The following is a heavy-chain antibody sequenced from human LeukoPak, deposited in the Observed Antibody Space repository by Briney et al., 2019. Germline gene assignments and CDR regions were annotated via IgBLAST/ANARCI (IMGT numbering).Heavy chain of an antibody. CDR1: GFTFSSYG. Sequence: GGSLRLSCAASGFTFSSYGMLWVRQAPGKGLEWVAFIWYDGSNKYYADSVKGRFTISRDNSKNTLYLQMNSLRAEDTAVYYCAKEGQGYSYGYDYFDYWGQGTLVTVSS. V-gene: IGHV3-30*02. CDR3: AKEGQGYSYGYDYFDY. CDR2: IWYDGSNK. J-gene: IGHJ4*02. D-gene: IGHD5-18*01.